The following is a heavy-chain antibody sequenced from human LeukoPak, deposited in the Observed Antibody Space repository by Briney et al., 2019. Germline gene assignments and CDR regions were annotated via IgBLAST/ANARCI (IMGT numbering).Heavy chain of an antibody. J-gene: IGHJ4*02. Sequence: PGGSLRLTCAASGFTFSSYAMSWVRQAPGKGLEWVSAISGSGGSTYYADSVKGRFTISRDNSKNTLYLQLNSLRAEDTAVYYCAKESGSSEYVLRYFDWLPLDYWGQGTLVTVSS. CDR2: ISGSGGST. D-gene: IGHD3-9*01. V-gene: IGHV3-23*01. CDR3: AKESGSSEYVLRYFDWLPLDY. CDR1: GFTFSSYA.